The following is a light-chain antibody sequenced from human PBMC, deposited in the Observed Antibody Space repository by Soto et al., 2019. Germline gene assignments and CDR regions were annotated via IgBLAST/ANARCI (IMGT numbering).Light chain of an antibody. Sequence: DVRMTQSPSSLSASVGDTITITCRASRTINTYLNWYQQKPGKVPELLIYAASTLQPGVPSRFRGSGSGTDFTLTVSSLQPEDFATYHCQQTFSRPYTFGQGTKLEIE. CDR3: QQTFSRPYT. CDR2: AAS. J-gene: IGKJ2*01. V-gene: IGKV1-39*01. CDR1: RTINTY.